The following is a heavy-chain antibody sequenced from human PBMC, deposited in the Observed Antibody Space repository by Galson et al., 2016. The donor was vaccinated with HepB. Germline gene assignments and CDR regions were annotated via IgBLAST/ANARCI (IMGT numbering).Heavy chain of an antibody. Sequence: SLRLSCAASGFTFDKYAMNWVRQAPGKGLQWVSSISGTGITTYYVDSVRGRFTVSRDNSKNTLFLQMSNLRADDTAVYYCAKVGPLRFVEWFYNWFDPWGQGTLVTVSS. V-gene: IGHV3-23*01. CDR1: GFTFDKYA. D-gene: IGHD3-3*01. CDR3: AKVGPLRFVEWFYNWFDP. CDR2: ISGTGITT. J-gene: IGHJ5*02.